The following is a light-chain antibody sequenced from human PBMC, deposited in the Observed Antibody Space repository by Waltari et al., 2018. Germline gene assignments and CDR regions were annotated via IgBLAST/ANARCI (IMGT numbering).Light chain of an antibody. CDR2: LVS. Sequence: DIVMTQSPLSLPVTPGEPASISCRSSQSLLHSNGYNCLDWYLQKPGQSPQLLIYLVSNRASGVPDRFSGSGSGTDFTLRISRVEAEDVGDYYCMQALQTQGTFGQGTKVEIK. CDR3: MQALQTQGT. V-gene: IGKV2-28*01. CDR1: QSLLHSNGYNC. J-gene: IGKJ1*01.